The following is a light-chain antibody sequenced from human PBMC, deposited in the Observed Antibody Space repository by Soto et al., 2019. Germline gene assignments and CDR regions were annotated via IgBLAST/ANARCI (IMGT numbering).Light chain of an antibody. V-gene: IGKV4-1*01. J-gene: IGKJ2*02. Sequence: DIVMTQSPDSLAVSLGERATINCKSSQSVLSSSNNKNYLAWYQQKPGQPPKLLIYWASTRESGVPDRFSGSGSGTDLTLTISSLQAEDVAVYYCQQYYKTPCTFGQGTKLEIK. CDR2: WAS. CDR3: QQYYKTPCT. CDR1: QSVLSSSNNKNY.